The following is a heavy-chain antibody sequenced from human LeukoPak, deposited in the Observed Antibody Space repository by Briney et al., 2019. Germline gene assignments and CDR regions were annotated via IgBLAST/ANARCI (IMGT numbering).Heavy chain of an antibody. CDR3: ARGSGYSGRNDY. D-gene: IGHD5-12*01. Sequence: SVKVSCKASGGTFSSYAISWVRQAPGQGLEWMGGIIPIFGTANYAQKFQGRVTITTDESTGTAYMEPSSLRSEDTAVYYCARGSGYSGRNDYWGQGTLVTVSS. CDR1: GGTFSSYA. CDR2: IIPIFGTA. V-gene: IGHV1-69*05. J-gene: IGHJ4*02.